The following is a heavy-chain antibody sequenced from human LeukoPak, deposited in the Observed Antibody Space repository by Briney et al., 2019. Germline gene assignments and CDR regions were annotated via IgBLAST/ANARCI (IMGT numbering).Heavy chain of an antibody. D-gene: IGHD2-15*01. Sequence: RASVKVSCKASGYTFTSHYMHWVRQAPGHGLEWMGIIDPSGGTTSYAQKFQGRVTMTRDTSTSTVYMELSSLRSEDTAVYYCARGGLVVVVAATPSTTPGLLHWLDPWGQGTLVSVSS. CDR2: IDPSGGTT. J-gene: IGHJ5*02. CDR3: ARGGLVVVVAATPSTTPGLLHWLDP. V-gene: IGHV1-46*01. CDR1: GYTFTSHY.